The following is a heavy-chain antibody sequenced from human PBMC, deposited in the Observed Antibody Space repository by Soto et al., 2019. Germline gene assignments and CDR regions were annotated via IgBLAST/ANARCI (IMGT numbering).Heavy chain of an antibody. D-gene: IGHD2-2*01. CDR2: ISGSSRFI. CDR3: ARDPRLQLLQDTYSGLDV. J-gene: IGHJ6*02. V-gene: IGHV3-21*01. Sequence: PGGSLSLSCAASGFTFSSYSMNWVRQAPGKGLEWVASISGSSRFIYYGDSVRGRFTISRDNAKNSLHLQMDGLRPDDTAVYYCARDPRLQLLQDTYSGLDVWGQGTTVTVSS. CDR1: GFTFSSYS.